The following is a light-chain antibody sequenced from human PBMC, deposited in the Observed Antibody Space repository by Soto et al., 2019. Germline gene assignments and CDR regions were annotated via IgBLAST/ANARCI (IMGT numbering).Light chain of an antibody. CDR3: QSYDISLRGNV. CDR1: RSNIGAGFD. J-gene: IGLJ1*01. Sequence: QSVLTQPPSVSGAQGQRVIMSCTGSRSNIGAGFDVHWYQQLPGSAPTLLIYGNTNRPTGVPDRFSGSKGGTSASLTITGLQADDEADYYCQSYDISLRGNVFGPGTKLTVL. CDR2: GNT. V-gene: IGLV1-40*01.